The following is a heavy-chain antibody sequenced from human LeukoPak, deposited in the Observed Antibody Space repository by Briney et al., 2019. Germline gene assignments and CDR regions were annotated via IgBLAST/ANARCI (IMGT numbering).Heavy chain of an antibody. J-gene: IGHJ4*02. D-gene: IGHD2-15*01. CDR2: IYYSGST. CDR3: ARHADIWGYFDY. V-gene: IGHV4-59*08. Sequence: SETLSLTCTVSGGSISSYYWSWIRQPPGKGLEWIGYIYYSGSTNYNPSLKSRVTISVDTSKNQFSLKLSSVTAADTAVYYCARHADIWGYFDYWGQGTLVTVSS. CDR1: GGSISSYY.